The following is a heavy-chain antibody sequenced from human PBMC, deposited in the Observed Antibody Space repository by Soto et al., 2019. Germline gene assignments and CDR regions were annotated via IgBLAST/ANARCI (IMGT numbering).Heavy chain of an antibody. CDR1: GGSISSYY. D-gene: IGHD3-10*01. Sequence: QVQLQESGPGLVKPSENLSLTCTVSGGSISSYYWSWIRQPPGKGLEWIGYIYYSGSTNYNPSLKSRVTISVDTSKNQFSLKLSSVTAADTAVYYCARGAFGDYYYYMDVWGKGTTVTVSS. CDR3: ARGAFGDYYYYMDV. J-gene: IGHJ6*03. CDR2: IYYSGST. V-gene: IGHV4-59*08.